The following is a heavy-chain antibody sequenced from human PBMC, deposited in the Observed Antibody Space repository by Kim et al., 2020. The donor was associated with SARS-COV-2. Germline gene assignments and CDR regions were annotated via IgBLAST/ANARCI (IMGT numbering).Heavy chain of an antibody. J-gene: IGHJ4*02. CDR2: LSWSSKWT. Sequence: GGSLRLSCVASGFTFSTSPMGWVRQAPGKGLEWVSRLSWSSKWTYYADSVKGRVTISSDNSKSTLYLHMNSLRVEDTAVYYCAKGVTNSGFDYWGQGTQVTVSS. D-gene: IGHD4-17*01. V-gene: IGHV3-23*01. CDR1: GFTFSTSP. CDR3: AKGVTNSGFDY.